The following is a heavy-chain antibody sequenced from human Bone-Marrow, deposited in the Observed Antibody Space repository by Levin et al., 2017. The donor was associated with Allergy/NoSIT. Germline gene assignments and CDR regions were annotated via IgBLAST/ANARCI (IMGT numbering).Heavy chain of an antibody. D-gene: IGHD6-19*01. CDR1: GFPFSSYA. CDR2: ISGSGAGT. CDR3: AKEPWYSIGWGIDH. V-gene: IGHV3-23*01. Sequence: GGSLRLSCAASGFPFSSYAMSWVRQAPGKGLEWVATISGSGAGTDYAESVKGRFTISRDKSKNTLSLQMNSLRAEDTAVYYGAKEPWYSIGWGIDHWGQGTLVTVSS. J-gene: IGHJ4*02.